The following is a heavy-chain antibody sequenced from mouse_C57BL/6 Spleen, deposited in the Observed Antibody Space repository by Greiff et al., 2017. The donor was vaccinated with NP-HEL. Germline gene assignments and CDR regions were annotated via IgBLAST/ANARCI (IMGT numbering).Heavy chain of an antibody. Sequence: QVHVKQSGAELAKPGASVKLSCKASGYTFTSYWMHWVKQRPGQGLEWIGYINPSSGYTKYNQKFKDKATLTADKSSSTAYMQLSSLTYEDSAVYYCARDSSGYGGDFDYWGQGTTLTVSS. CDR3: ARDSSGYGGDFDY. D-gene: IGHD3-2*02. J-gene: IGHJ2*01. CDR2: INPSSGYT. CDR1: GYTFTSYW. V-gene: IGHV1-7*01.